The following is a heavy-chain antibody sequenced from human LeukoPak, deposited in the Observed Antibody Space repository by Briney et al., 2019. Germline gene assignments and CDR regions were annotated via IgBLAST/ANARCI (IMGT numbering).Heavy chain of an antibody. Sequence: GASVKVSCKASGYTFTSYDINWVRQATGQGLEWMGWMNPNSGNTGYAQKLQGRVTITRNTSISTAYMELSSLRSEDTAVYYCARLGYCSSTSCYTANHYYYYYYMDVWGKGTTVTVSS. CDR3: ARLGYCSSTSCYTANHYYYYYYMDV. J-gene: IGHJ6*03. D-gene: IGHD2-2*02. CDR2: MNPNSGNT. V-gene: IGHV1-8*03. CDR1: GYTFTSYD.